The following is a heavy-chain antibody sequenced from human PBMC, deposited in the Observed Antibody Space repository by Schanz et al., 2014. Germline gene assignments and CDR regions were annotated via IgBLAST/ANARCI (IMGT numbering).Heavy chain of an antibody. V-gene: IGHV3-23*01. D-gene: IGHD2-8*02. J-gene: IGHJ4*02. CDR3: AKSLESCPGGRCSRGYFDY. CDR1: GFSFGNYA. Sequence: EVQLLESGGGLIQPGGSLRLSCAASGFSFGNYAMSWVRQAPGKGLEWVSLISDSGDTAYYADSVKGRFTISRDNFKGALYLQMSSLRAEDTAVYYCAKSLESCPGGRCSRGYFDYWGQGTLXTVSS. CDR2: ISDSGDTA.